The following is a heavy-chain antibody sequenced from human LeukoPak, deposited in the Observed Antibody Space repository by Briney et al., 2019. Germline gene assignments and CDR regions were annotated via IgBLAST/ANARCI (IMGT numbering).Heavy chain of an antibody. J-gene: IGHJ3*02. Sequence: AGGSLRLSCAASGFTFSGYGTHWVRQAPGKGLEWVAFIRYDGSNKYYADSVKGRFTISRDNAKNSLYLQMNSLRAEDTAVYYCARSTYSSSWYGAFDIWGQGTMVTVSS. D-gene: IGHD6-13*01. CDR1: GFTFSGYG. V-gene: IGHV3-30*02. CDR2: IRYDGSNK. CDR3: ARSTYSSSWYGAFDI.